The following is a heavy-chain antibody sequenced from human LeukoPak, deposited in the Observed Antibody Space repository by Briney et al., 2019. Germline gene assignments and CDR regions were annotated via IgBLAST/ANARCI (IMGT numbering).Heavy chain of an antibody. CDR2: IYYSGST. Sequence: SQTLSLTCTVSGGSICSGGYYWSWIRQHPGKGLEWIGYIYYSGSTYYNPSLKSRVTISVDTSKNQFSLKLSSVTAADTAVYYCARDQEIAVAGTDGMDVWGQGTTVTVSS. J-gene: IGHJ6*02. V-gene: IGHV4-31*03. CDR3: ARDQEIAVAGTDGMDV. CDR1: GGSICSGGYY. D-gene: IGHD6-19*01.